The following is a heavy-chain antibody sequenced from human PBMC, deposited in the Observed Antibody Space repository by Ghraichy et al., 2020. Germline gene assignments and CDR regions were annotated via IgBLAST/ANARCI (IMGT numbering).Heavy chain of an antibody. J-gene: IGHJ4*02. D-gene: IGHD3-22*01. CDR2: IYYSGST. V-gene: IGHV4-39*01. Sequence: SETLSLTCTVSGGSISSSSYYWGWIRQPPGKGLEWIGSIYYSGSTYYNPSLKSRVTISVDTSKNQFSLKLSSVTAADTAVYYCASLSDYYDSSGGYYFDYGGQGTLVTVSS. CDR3: ASLSDYYDSSGGYYFDY. CDR1: GGSISSSSYY.